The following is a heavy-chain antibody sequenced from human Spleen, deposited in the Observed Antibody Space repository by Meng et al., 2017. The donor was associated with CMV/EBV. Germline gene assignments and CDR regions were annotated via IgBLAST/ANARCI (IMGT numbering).Heavy chain of an antibody. CDR3: ARDNGQGRDGLTGWFDP. Sequence: ASVKVSCKASGYTFTGYYMHRVRQAPGQGLEWMGWINPNSGGTIYAQKFQGRVTMTRDTSISTAYMELSRLRSDDTAVYYCARDNGQGRDGLTGWFDPWGQGTLVTVSS. D-gene: IGHD5-24*01. CDR1: GYTFTGYY. J-gene: IGHJ5*02. CDR2: INPNSGGT. V-gene: IGHV1-2*02.